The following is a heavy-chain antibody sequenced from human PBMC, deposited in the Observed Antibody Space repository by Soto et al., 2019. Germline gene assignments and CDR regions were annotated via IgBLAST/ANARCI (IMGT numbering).Heavy chain of an antibody. D-gene: IGHD1-1*01. Sequence: TLSLTCSVSGGSISTVGHYWTWIRQPPGKGLEWIESIYHTGSAYYSKSLRSRRTMSVDTSKSQFSLRLSSVTAADTAVYYCARATGTLRSRNCDYWGQGSLVTVS. J-gene: IGHJ4*02. CDR2: IYHTGSA. V-gene: IGHV4-31*03. CDR1: GGSISTVGHY. CDR3: ARATGTLRSRNCDY.